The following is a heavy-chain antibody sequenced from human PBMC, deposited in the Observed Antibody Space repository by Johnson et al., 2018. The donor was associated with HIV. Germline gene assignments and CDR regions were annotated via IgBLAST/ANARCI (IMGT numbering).Heavy chain of an antibody. J-gene: IGHJ3*02. V-gene: IGHV3-66*01. CDR3: ARDRHGTWGDAFDI. D-gene: IGHD3-16*01. CDR2: IYSGGST. Sequence: EVQLVESGGGLVQPGGSLRLSCAASGLTVSDNYMSWVRQAPGKGLEWVSLIYSGGSTYYADSVKGRFTISRAKSKNTRYLQMNSLRAEDTAVYYCARDRHGTWGDAFDIWGQGTMVTVSS. CDR1: GLTVSDNY.